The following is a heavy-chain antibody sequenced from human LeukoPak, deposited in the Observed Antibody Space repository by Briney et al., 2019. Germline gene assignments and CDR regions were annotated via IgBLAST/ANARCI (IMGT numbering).Heavy chain of an antibody. CDR3: AATAMVSRLDY. D-gene: IGHD5-18*01. V-gene: IGHV3-66*01. J-gene: IGHJ4*02. CDR2: IYSGGST. Sequence: GGSLRLSCAASGSTVSSNYMSWVRQAPGKGLEWVSLIYSGGSTYYADSVKARFTVSRDNSKNMQYLQMNTLRAEDTAVYFCAATAMVSRLDYWGQGTLVTVSS. CDR1: GSTVSSNY.